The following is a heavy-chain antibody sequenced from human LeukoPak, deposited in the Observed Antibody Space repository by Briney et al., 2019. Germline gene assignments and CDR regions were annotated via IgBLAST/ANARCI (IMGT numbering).Heavy chain of an antibody. D-gene: IGHD3-9*01. CDR2: IYYSGST. CDR3: ARLHETGLFFDY. J-gene: IGHJ4*02. Sequence: SETLSLTCTVSGGSISSYYWSWIRQPQGKGLEWIGYIYYSGSTNYNPSLKSRVTMSVDTSKNHFSLMLSSVTAADTAVYYCARLHETGLFFDYWGQGTLVTVSS. CDR1: GGSISSYY. V-gene: IGHV4-59*08.